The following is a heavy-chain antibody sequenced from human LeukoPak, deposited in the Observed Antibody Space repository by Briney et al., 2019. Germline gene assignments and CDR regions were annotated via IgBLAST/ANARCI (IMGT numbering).Heavy chain of an antibody. Sequence: SVKVSCKASGGTFSSYAISWVRQAPGQGLEWMGGIIPIFGTANYAQKFQGRVTITADESTSTAYMELSSLRSEDTAVYYCARDAPCGGDCYPDYWGQGTLVIVSS. D-gene: IGHD2-21*02. V-gene: IGHV1-69*13. CDR2: IIPIFGTA. J-gene: IGHJ4*02. CDR1: GGTFSSYA. CDR3: ARDAPCGGDCYPDY.